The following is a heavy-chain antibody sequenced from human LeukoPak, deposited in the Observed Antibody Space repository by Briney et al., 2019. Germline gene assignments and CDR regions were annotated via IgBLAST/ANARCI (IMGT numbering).Heavy chain of an antibody. CDR3: ARLTRGSTEVH. V-gene: IGHV3-7*01. Sequence: GGSLRLSCAASGFTFSWYWMSWVRQAPGKGLESVANIKEDGSEKYYVDSVKGRFTISRDNAKNSLYLQMNSLRVEDTAVHYCARLTRGSTEVHWGQGTLVTVSS. J-gene: IGHJ4*02. CDR1: GFTFSWYW. D-gene: IGHD2-21*02. CDR2: IKEDGSEK.